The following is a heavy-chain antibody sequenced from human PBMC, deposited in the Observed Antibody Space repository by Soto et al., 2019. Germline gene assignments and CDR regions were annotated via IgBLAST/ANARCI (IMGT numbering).Heavy chain of an antibody. Sequence: GESLKISCKGSGYSFTSYWIGWVRQMPGKGLEWMGIIYPGDSDTRYSPSFQGQVTISADKSISTAYLQWSSLKASDTAMYYCARRGVRRVRIAAAGIAFDIWGQGTMVTVSS. J-gene: IGHJ3*02. CDR2: IYPGDSDT. CDR3: ARRGVRRVRIAAAGIAFDI. V-gene: IGHV5-51*01. D-gene: IGHD6-13*01. CDR1: GYSFTSYW.